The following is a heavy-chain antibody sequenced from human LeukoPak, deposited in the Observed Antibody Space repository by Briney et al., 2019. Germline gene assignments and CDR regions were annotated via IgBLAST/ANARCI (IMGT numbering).Heavy chain of an antibody. CDR1: GFTFSNYW. CDR2: ISQDGSDT. CDR3: ARYHNGGF. V-gene: IGHV3-74*01. J-gene: IGHJ4*02. Sequence: PGRSLRLSCEASGFTFSNYWIHWVRQAPGKGLEWVSRISQDGSDTIYADSVKGRLTVSRDNAKNTVFLQLSSLKAEDTAVYYCARYHNGGFWGQGRLVTVSS. D-gene: IGHD1-1*01.